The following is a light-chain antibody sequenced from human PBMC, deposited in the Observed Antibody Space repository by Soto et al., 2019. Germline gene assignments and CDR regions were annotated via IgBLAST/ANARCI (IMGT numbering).Light chain of an antibody. Sequence: QSVLTQPASVSGSPGQSITISCTGSSSDIGSYNFVSWYQQHAGKAPKLIIYDVSRRPSGVSNRFSGSKSGNTASLTISGLQGEDEADYFCCSFVGSRNVFGGGTKVTVL. V-gene: IGLV2-23*02. CDR3: CSFVGSRNV. J-gene: IGLJ3*02. CDR2: DVS. CDR1: SSDIGSYNF.